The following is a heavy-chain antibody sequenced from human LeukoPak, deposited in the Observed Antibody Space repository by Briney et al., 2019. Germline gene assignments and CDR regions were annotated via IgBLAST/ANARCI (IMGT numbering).Heavy chain of an antibody. CDR2: INPNNGGT. Sequence: ASVKVSCKASGYTFTGYYMHWVRQAPGQGLEWMGWINPNNGGTNYAQKFQGRVTMTRDTSISTAYMELSRLRSDDTAVYYCARDSAEVLTGYYLHKAFDIWGQGTMVTVSS. D-gene: IGHD3-9*01. CDR1: GYTFTGYY. J-gene: IGHJ3*02. V-gene: IGHV1-2*02. CDR3: ARDSAEVLTGYYLHKAFDI.